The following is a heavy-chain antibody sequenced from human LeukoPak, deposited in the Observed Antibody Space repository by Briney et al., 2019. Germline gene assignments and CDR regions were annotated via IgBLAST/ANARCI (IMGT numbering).Heavy chain of an antibody. CDR2: ISYDGSNK. CDR3: ANPVKLAY. V-gene: IGHV3-30*04. J-gene: IGHJ4*02. Sequence: GGSLRLSCAASGFTFSSYAMHWVRQAPGKGLEWVAVISYDGSNKYYADSVKGRFTISRDNSKNTLYLQMNSLRAEDTAVYYCANPVKLAYWGQGTLVTVSS. CDR1: GFTFSSYA. D-gene: IGHD3-16*02.